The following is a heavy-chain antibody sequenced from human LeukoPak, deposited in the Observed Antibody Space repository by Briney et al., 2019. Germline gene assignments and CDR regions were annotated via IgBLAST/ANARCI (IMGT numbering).Heavy chain of an antibody. J-gene: IGHJ5*02. D-gene: IGHD3-3*01. V-gene: IGHV4-38-2*02. Sequence: SETLSLTCTVSAYSISSGYYWGWIRQPPGKGLEWIGSIYHSGSTYYNPSLKSRVTISVDTSKSQFSLKLSSVTAADTAVYYCARSYYDLDPWGQGTLVTVSS. CDR3: ARSYYDLDP. CDR2: IYHSGST. CDR1: AYSISSGYY.